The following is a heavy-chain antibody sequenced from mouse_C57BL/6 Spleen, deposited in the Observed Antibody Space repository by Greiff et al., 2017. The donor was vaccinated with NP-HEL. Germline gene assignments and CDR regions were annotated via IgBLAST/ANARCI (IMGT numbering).Heavy chain of an antibody. CDR1: GFSLTSYA. CDR3: AREREDYYGSSEFDY. D-gene: IGHD1-1*01. Sequence: VHLVESGPGLVAPSQSLSITCTVSGFSLTSYAISWVRQPPGKGLEWLGVIWTGGGTNYNSALNSRLSISKDNSKSQVFLKMNSLQTDDTARYYGAREREDYYGSSEFDYWGQGTTLTVSS. J-gene: IGHJ2*01. CDR2: IWTGGGT. V-gene: IGHV2-9-1*01.